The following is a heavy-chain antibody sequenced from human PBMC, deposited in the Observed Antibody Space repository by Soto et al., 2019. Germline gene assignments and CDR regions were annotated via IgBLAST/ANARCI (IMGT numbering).Heavy chain of an antibody. CDR3: ARENGSGGLYYDILTGQSYYYYYGMDV. CDR1: GFTFSSYA. CDR2: ISYDGSNK. D-gene: IGHD3-9*01. V-gene: IGHV3-30-3*01. J-gene: IGHJ6*02. Sequence: QPGGSLRLSCAASGFTFSSYAMHWVRQAPGKGLEWVAVISYDGSNKYYADSVKGRFTISRDNSKNTLYLQMNSLRAEDTAVYYCARENGSGGLYYDILTGQSYYYYYGMDVWGQGTTVTVSS.